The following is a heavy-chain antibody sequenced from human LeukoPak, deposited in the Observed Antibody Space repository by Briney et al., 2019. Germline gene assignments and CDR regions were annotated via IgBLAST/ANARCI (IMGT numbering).Heavy chain of an antibody. CDR3: AKDKEQLWLLSGFDY. CDR2: ISGSGGST. CDR1: GFTFSSYA. V-gene: IGHV3-23*01. D-gene: IGHD5-18*01. J-gene: IGHJ4*02. Sequence: PGGSLRLSCAASGFTFSSYAMSWVRQAPGKGLEWVSAISGSGGSTYYADSVKGRFTISRDNSKNTQYLQMNSLRAEDTAVYYCAKDKEQLWLLSGFDYWGQGTLVTVSS.